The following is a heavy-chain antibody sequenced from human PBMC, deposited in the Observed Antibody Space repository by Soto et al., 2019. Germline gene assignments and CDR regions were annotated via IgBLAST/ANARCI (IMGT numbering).Heavy chain of an antibody. CDR1: GFSLSKAS. D-gene: IGHD3-10*01. J-gene: IGHJ3*01. Sequence: EVQLAESGGDFVKPGGSLRLSCAASGFSLSKASMTWVRQAPGKGLEWVGHIRSKSQGGTTNYAAPVRGRFLISRDDSKNTLYLQMNSLRTEDTAVYYCTAVASSGMSMVRGRVVIDDGFDVWGQGTMVTVSS. CDR2: IRSKSQGGTT. V-gene: IGHV3-15*01. CDR3: TAVASSGMSMVRGRVVIDDGFDV.